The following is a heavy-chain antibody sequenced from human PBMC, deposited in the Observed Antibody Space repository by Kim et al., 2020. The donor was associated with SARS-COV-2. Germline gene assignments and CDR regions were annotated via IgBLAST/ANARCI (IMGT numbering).Heavy chain of an antibody. D-gene: IGHD2-21*02. CDR3: AGGRKGIVVETMDNFFDP. V-gene: IGHV4-34*01. J-gene: IGHJ5*02. CDR1: GGSFSDYF. CDR2: INHTGST. Sequence: SETLSLTCAVYGGSFSDYFWSWIRQPPGKGLEWIGEINHTGSTNYNPSLKSRVTISVDRSKNQFSLRLTSVSAADTAVYYCAGGRKGIVVETMDNFFDPWGQGTLVTVSS.